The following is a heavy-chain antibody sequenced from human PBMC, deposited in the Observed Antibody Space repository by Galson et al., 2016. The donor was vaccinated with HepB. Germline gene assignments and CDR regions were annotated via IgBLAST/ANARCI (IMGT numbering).Heavy chain of an antibody. CDR2: IYDDGTT. CDR1: GFTVSSNY. D-gene: IGHD3-22*01. Sequence: SLRLSCAAFGFTVSSNYMSWVRQAPGKGLEWVSIIYDDGTTYYADSVKGRFSISRDSSKNTLYVQMNSLRAEDTAVYYCAKNSGYVIEYWGQGTLVSVSS. CDR3: AKNSGYVIEY. J-gene: IGHJ4*02. V-gene: IGHV3-66*01.